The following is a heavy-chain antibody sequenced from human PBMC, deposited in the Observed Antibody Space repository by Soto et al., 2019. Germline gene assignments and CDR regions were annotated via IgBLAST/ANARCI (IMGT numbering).Heavy chain of an antibody. J-gene: IGHJ6*02. CDR3: AGTGIAVAGTYYYGMDV. D-gene: IGHD6-19*01. CDR1: GGTFSSYD. CDR2: IIPIFGTA. V-gene: IGHV1-69*12. Sequence: QVQLVQSGAEVKKPGSSVKVSCKASGGTFSSYDISWVRQAPGQGLEWMGGIIPIFGTANYAQKFQGRVTITADESTSTAYMELSSLRSEDTAVYYCAGTGIAVAGTYYYGMDVWGQGTTVTVSS.